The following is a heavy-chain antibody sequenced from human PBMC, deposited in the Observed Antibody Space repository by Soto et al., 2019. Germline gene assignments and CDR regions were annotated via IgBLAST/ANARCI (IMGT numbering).Heavy chain of an antibody. Sequence: EVQLLESGGGLVQPGGSLRLSCAASGFTFSIYAMSWVRQAPGKGLEWVSGLYGNGDGVSYADSVRGRFTISRDNSNNMLYLQMYNLRVEDTAMYYCAKDRQPDGRRPFDHWGQGTLVTVSS. CDR1: GFTFSIYA. CDR2: LYGNGDGV. V-gene: IGHV3-23*01. J-gene: IGHJ4*02. D-gene: IGHD2-8*01. CDR3: AKDRQPDGRRPFDH.